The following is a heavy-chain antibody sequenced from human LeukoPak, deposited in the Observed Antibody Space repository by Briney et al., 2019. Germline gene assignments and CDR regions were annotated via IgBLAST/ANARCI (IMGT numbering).Heavy chain of an antibody. CDR2: IYYSGST. D-gene: IGHD3-22*01. CDR1: GGSISSYY. CDR3: AGDRDYYDSSGLDY. V-gene: IGHV4-59*01. J-gene: IGHJ4*02. Sequence: SETLSLTCTASGGSISSYYWSWIRQPPGKGLEWIGYIYYSGSTNYNPSLKSRVTISVGTSKNQFSLKLSSVTAADTAVYYCAGDRDYYDSSGLDYWGQGTLVTVSS.